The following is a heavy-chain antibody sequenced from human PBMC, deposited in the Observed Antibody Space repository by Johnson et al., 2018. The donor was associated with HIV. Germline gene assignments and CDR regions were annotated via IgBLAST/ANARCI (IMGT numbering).Heavy chain of an antibody. D-gene: IGHD2-2*01. V-gene: IGHV3-53*01. Sequence: VQLVESGGGLVHPGGSLRLSCAASGFTVRSTYMNWVRQAPGKGLEWVSVIYSGGNTYYTDSVRGRFTISRDNSRNTLYLQMNSLRAEDTAVYYCATSRVLLYQPLRPHAFDIWGQGTMVTVSS. CDR3: ATSRVLLYQPLRPHAFDI. CDR2: IYSGGNT. J-gene: IGHJ3*02. CDR1: GFTVRSTY.